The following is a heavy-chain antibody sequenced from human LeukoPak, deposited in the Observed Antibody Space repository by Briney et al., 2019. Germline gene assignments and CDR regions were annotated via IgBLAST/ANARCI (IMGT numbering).Heavy chain of an antibody. J-gene: IGHJ2*01. CDR3: ARRSTDGVRMIVVWWYFDL. D-gene: IGHD3-22*01. CDR1: GDSISTNNYL. V-gene: IGHV4-39*01. CDR2: FSDSGTT. Sequence: SETLSLTCTVSGDSISTNNYLWGWIRQAPGQGLEWIGSFSDSGTTYYNPSLQSRVTVSVDRSKNQFSLRLTSVTAADMAVYYCARRSTDGVRMIVVWWYFDLWGRGTLVTVSS.